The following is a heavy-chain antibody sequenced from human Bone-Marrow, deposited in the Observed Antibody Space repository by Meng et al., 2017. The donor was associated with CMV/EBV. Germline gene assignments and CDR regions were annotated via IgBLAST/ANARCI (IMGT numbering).Heavy chain of an antibody. J-gene: IGHJ4*02. D-gene: IGHD3-3*01. V-gene: IGHV3-7*01. CDR1: GFTFSSYW. CDR3: AREMCNDFWSGYYYFDY. Sequence: GESLKISCAASGFTFSSYWMSWVRQAPGKGLEWVANIKQDGSEKYYVDSVKGRFAISRDNAKNSLYLQMNSLRAEDTAVYYCAREMCNDFWSGYYYFDYWGQGTLVTVSS. CDR2: IKQDGSEK.